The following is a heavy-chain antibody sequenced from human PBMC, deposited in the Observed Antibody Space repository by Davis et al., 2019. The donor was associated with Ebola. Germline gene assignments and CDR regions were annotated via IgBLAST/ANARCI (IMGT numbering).Heavy chain of an antibody. CDR3: ARVRDVVPPGKTRPHWFDP. CDR2: IYYSGST. D-gene: IGHD2-2*01. Sequence: PSETLSLTCTVSGGSISSYYWSWIRQPPGKGLEWIGYIYYSGSTNYNPSLKSRVTISVDTSKNQFSLKLSSVTAADTAVYYCARVRDVVPPGKTRPHWFDPWGQGTLVTVSS. V-gene: IGHV4-59*01. CDR1: GGSISSYY. J-gene: IGHJ5*02.